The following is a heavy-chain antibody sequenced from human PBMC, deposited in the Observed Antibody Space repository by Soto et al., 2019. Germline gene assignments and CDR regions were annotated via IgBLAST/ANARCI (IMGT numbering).Heavy chain of an antibody. V-gene: IGHV3-7*01. J-gene: IGHJ5*02. CDR3: ARARGWNIVIIPAASDR. CDR2: INQDGSEK. D-gene: IGHD2-2*01. Sequence: EVQLVESGGGLVQPGGSLRLSCAASGFTFSTYWMSWVRQAPGKGLEWVANINQDGSEKYYVDSVKGRFTISRDTAMNSLYSQMTSLRADDTAVYYCARARGWNIVIIPAASDRWGQGTRVTVSS. CDR1: GFTFSTYW.